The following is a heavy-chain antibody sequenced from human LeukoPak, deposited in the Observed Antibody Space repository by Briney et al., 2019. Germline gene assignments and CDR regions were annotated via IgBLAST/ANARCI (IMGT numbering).Heavy chain of an antibody. Sequence: GGSLRLSCAASGFTFSSYAMHWVRQAPGKGLEWVANIKQDGSEKYHVDSVKGRFTISRDNAKNSLYLQMNTLRAEDTAVYYCARGYRVVDLFCALLWGQGTKVTVSS. CDR1: GFTFSSYA. J-gene: IGHJ3*01. CDR2: IKQDGSEK. D-gene: IGHD2-15*01. V-gene: IGHV3-7*01. CDR3: ARGYRVVDLFCALL.